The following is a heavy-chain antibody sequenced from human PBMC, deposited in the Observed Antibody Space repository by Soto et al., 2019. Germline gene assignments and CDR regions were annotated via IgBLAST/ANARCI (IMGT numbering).Heavy chain of an antibody. Sequence: GGSLRLSCAASGFTFDDYAMHWVRQAPGKGLEWVSLISWDGGSTYDADSVKGRFTISRDNSKNSLYLQMNSLRAEDTALYYCATVLYSSSWLDAFDIWGQGTMVTVSS. D-gene: IGHD6-13*01. V-gene: IGHV3-43D*03. CDR2: ISWDGGST. J-gene: IGHJ3*02. CDR3: ATVLYSSSWLDAFDI. CDR1: GFTFDDYA.